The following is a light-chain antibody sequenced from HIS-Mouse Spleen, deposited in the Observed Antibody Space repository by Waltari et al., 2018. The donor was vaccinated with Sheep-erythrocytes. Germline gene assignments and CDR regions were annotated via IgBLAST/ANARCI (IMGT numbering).Light chain of an antibody. CDR2: DVS. J-gene: IGLJ1*01. CDR1: RSDVGGYNY. CDR3: CSYAGSYNHV. V-gene: IGLV2-11*01. Sequence: QSALTQPRSVSGSPGQSVTISCTGTRSDVGGYNYVSWYQQHPDKAPKLMIYDVSKRPSGVPDRFSGSKSGNTASLTISGLQAEDEADYYCCSYAGSYNHVFATGTKVTVL.